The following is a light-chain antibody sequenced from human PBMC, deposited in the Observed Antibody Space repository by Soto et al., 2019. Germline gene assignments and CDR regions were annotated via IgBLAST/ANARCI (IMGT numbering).Light chain of an antibody. V-gene: IGKV3-15*01. Sequence: EIVMTQSPATLSVSPGERATLSCRASQRVGSNFAWYRQKPGQAPTLVIYGASTRATGIPARFSGSVSGTEFTLTISSLQSEDFAVYYSQQYNNWPYTFGQGTKLEIK. CDR2: GAS. CDR3: QQYNNWPYT. CDR1: QRVGSN. J-gene: IGKJ2*01.